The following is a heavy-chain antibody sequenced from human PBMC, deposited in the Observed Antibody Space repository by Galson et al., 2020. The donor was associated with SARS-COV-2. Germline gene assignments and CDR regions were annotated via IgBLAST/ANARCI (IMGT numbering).Heavy chain of an antibody. CDR3: ARDPAPLYGDNYYYGMDV. V-gene: IGHV4-59*01. Sequence: ETSETLSLTCSVSDISMTSYYWSWIRQPPGKGLEWIGYISYSGSTNYNPSLRSRVTILVDLSKKQFSLKLSSVTAADAAVYYCARDPAPLYGDNYYYGMDVWGRGTVVIVSS. CDR1: DISMTSYY. CDR2: ISYSGST. J-gene: IGHJ6*02. D-gene: IGHD4-17*01.